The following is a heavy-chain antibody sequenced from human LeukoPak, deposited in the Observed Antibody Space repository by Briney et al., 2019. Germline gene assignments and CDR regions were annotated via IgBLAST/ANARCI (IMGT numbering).Heavy chain of an antibody. Sequence: SETLSLTCAVYGGSFSGYYWTWIRQSPGKGLERIGEINHSGSTNYNPSLKSRVTISVDTSKNQFSLKLSSVTAADTAVYYRVRVEVGVLNWGQGTLVTVSS. CDR1: GGSFSGYY. V-gene: IGHV4-34*01. CDR3: VRVEVGVLN. CDR2: INHSGST. J-gene: IGHJ4*02. D-gene: IGHD3-22*01.